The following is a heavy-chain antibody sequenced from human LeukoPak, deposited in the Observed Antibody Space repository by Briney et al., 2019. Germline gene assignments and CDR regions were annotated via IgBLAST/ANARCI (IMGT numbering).Heavy chain of an antibody. J-gene: IGHJ4*02. V-gene: IGHV1-46*01. D-gene: IGHD3-16*02. CDR1: GYTFTGYY. CDR3: ARAGGVMITFGGVIAPLDY. Sequence: ASVKVSCKASGYTFTGYYMHWVRQAPGQGLEWMGIINPSGGSTSYAQKFQGRVTMTRDTSTSTVYMELSSLRSEDTAVYYCARAGGVMITFGGVIAPLDYWGQGTLVTVSS. CDR2: INPSGGST.